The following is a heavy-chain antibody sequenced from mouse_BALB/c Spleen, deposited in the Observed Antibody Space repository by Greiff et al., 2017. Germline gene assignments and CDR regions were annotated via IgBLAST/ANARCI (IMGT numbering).Heavy chain of an antibody. Sequence: EVKVVESGGGLVKPGGSLKLSCAASGFAFSSYDMSWVRQTPEKRLEWVAYISSGGGSTYYPDTVKGRFTISRDNAKNTLYLQMSSLKSEDTAMYYCARHYDWFAYWGQGTLVTVSA. CDR2: ISSGGGST. CDR1: GFAFSSYD. J-gene: IGHJ3*01. D-gene: IGHD2-12*01. CDR3: ARHYDWFAY. V-gene: IGHV5-12-1*01.